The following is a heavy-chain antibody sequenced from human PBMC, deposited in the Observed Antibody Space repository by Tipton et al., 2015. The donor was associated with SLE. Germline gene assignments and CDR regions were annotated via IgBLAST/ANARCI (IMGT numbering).Heavy chain of an antibody. CDR1: GGSVSTFC. V-gene: IGHV4-59*02. Sequence: LSLTCTVSGGSVSTFCWSWIRQPPGKGLEWIGNIDYTANPNYSPSLKSRVTISIDTSTNHFSLKLRSVTAADTAVYYCARSWNDAPPDLGYWGQGTLVTVSS. CDR3: ARSWNDAPPDLGY. J-gene: IGHJ4*02. CDR2: IDYTANP. D-gene: IGHD1-1*01.